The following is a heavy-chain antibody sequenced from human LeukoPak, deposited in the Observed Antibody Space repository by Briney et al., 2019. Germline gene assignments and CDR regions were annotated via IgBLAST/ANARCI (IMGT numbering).Heavy chain of an antibody. Sequence: GESLKISCKGSGYSFTSYWIGWVRQMPGKGLEWMGIIYPGDSDTRYSPSFQCQVTISADKSISTAYLQWRSLQASDTAMYYCARLSAETYYDILTGSRPYYYYYMDVWGKGTTVTVSS. CDR1: GYSFTSYW. V-gene: IGHV5-51*01. CDR2: IYPGDSDT. D-gene: IGHD3-9*01. CDR3: ARLSAETYYDILTGSRPYYYYYMDV. J-gene: IGHJ6*03.